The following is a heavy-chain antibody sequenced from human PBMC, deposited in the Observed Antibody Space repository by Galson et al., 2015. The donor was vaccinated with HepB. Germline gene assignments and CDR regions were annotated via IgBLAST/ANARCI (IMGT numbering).Heavy chain of an antibody. CDR2: IYSGGST. D-gene: IGHD5-24*01. CDR3: ARKKNEMATRNGAFDI. V-gene: IGHV3-66*01. CDR1: GFTVSSNY. J-gene: IGHJ3*02. Sequence: SLRLSCAASGFTVSSNYMSWVRQAPGKGLEWVSVIYSGGSTYYADSVKGRFTISRDNSKNTLYLQMNSLRAEDTAVYYCARKKNEMATRNGAFDIWGQGTMVTVSS.